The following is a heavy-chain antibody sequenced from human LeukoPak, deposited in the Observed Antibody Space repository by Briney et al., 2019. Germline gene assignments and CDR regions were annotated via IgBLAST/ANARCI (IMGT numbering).Heavy chain of an antibody. CDR2: IDSSGGVV. Sequence: GGSLRLSCAASGFTFSSYDMNWVRQAPGKGLEWVSYIDSSGGVVYYADSVTGRLFVSRDNAKNSLYLQMSGLRAEGTAMYFCARISPNSRRDYWGQGALVTVSS. CDR1: GFTFSSYD. D-gene: IGHD6-13*01. V-gene: IGHV3-48*03. J-gene: IGHJ4*02. CDR3: ARISPNSRRDY.